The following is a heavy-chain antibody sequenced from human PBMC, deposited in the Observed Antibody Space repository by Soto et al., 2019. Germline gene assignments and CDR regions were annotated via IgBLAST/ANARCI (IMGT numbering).Heavy chain of an antibody. V-gene: IGHV1-58*01. Sequence: GASVKVSCEASGFTFTSSAVQWVRQARGQRLEWIGWIVVGSGNTNYAQKFQERVTITRDMSTSTAYMELSSLRSEDTAVYYCAAAPRYSSSWPYYFDYWGQGTLVTSPQ. J-gene: IGHJ4*02. CDR3: AAAPRYSSSWPYYFDY. D-gene: IGHD6-13*01. CDR2: IVVGSGNT. CDR1: GFTFTSSA.